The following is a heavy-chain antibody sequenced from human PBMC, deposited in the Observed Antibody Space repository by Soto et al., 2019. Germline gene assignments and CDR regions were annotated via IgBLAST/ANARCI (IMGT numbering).Heavy chain of an antibody. CDR3: ARDQGIAVAGTSATSYYCGMDV. J-gene: IGHJ6*02. Sequence: ASVKVSCKASGYTFTGYYMHWVRQAPGQGLEWMGWINPSSGGTNYAQKFQGRVTMTRDTSISTAYMELSRLRSDDTAVYYCARDQGIAVAGTSATSYYCGMDVWGQGTTVTVSS. CDR1: GYTFTGYY. D-gene: IGHD6-19*01. CDR2: INPSSGGT. V-gene: IGHV1-2*02.